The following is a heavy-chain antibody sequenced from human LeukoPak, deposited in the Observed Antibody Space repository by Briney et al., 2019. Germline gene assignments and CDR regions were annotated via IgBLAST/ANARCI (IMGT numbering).Heavy chain of an antibody. CDR2: ISPSGGST. Sequence: ASVKVSCKASGYTFTSYFIHWVRQAPGQGLEWMGIISPSGGSTTYAQKFQGRVIVSRDTSTSRVYMELYSLRSEDTAVYYCARGGRDYGDFLAGHWGQGTLVTVSS. CDR3: ARGGRDYGDFLAGH. D-gene: IGHD4-17*01. CDR1: GYTFTSYF. J-gene: IGHJ4*02. V-gene: IGHV1-46*01.